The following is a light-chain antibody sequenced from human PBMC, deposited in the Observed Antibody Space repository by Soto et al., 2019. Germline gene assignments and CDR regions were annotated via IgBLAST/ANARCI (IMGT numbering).Light chain of an antibody. Sequence: DIQMTQFPSSLSASVGDRVTITCRASQYISSYLDWYQQKPGKAPNLLIYAASTLQSGVPSRFSGSGSGTDFTLTISSLQPEDFATYLCQQKYRPPLTFGQGTNVEIK. CDR3: QQKYRPPLT. CDR1: QYISSY. J-gene: IGKJ1*01. CDR2: AAS. V-gene: IGKV1-39*01.